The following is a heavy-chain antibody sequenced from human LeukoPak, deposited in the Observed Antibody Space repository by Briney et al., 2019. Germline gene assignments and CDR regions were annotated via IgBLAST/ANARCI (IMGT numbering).Heavy chain of an antibody. CDR1: AFTVSRNY. J-gene: IGHJ4*02. V-gene: IGHV3-53*01. Sequence: PGGSLRLSCAASAFTVSRNYMSWVRQAPGKGLEWVSVIYSGGSTYYADSVKGRNTISRDTSKNRLYLQMNSLRAEDTAVYYCARGRVYFDYWWQGTLVTVSS. CDR2: IYSGGST. CDR3: ARGRVYFDY.